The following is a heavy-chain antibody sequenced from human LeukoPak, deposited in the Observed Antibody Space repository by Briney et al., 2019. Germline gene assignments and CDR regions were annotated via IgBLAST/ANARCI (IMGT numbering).Heavy chain of an antibody. CDR1: GFTFSSYA. V-gene: IGHV3-30*04. CDR3: ATDLIHYYASGAKT. CDR2: ISYDGSNK. Sequence: GGSLRLSCAASGFTFSSYAMHWVRQAPGKGLEWVAVISYDGSNKYYANSMKGRFTISRDNAKNSLYLQMNSLRVEDSAVYYCATDLIHYYASGAKTWGQGTLVTVSS. J-gene: IGHJ5*02. D-gene: IGHD3-10*01.